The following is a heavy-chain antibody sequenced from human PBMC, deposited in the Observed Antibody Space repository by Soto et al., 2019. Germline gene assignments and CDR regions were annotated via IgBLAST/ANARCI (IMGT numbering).Heavy chain of an antibody. CDR2: IVGSGRSA. J-gene: IGHJ4*02. Sequence: EVQLLESGGDLVQPGGSLRLSCTASGFTFSNYALSWVRQSPGKGLEWVSAIVGSGRSAYYADSVKGRFTMSRDNSKNILYLQMNNLRDEDKAVYYCAKDLVEGVHYWGQGTLVTVSS. CDR1: GFTFSNYA. CDR3: AKDLVEGVHY. V-gene: IGHV3-23*01. D-gene: IGHD1-26*01.